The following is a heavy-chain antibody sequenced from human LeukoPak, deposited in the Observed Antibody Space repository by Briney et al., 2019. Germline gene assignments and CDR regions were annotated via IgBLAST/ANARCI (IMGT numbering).Heavy chain of an antibody. CDR2: ISFDGSSK. Sequence: PGGSLRLSCAASGFTFSSYGMHWVRQAPGKGLEWVAVISFDGSSKDYAESVKGRFTISRDNSKNTLYLQMNSLRVEDTAVYYCAKVADQYYYYYFYYMDVWGKGTTVTVSS. D-gene: IGHD2/OR15-2a*01. CDR3: AKVADQYYYYYFYYMDV. CDR1: GFTFSSYG. V-gene: IGHV3-30*18. J-gene: IGHJ6*03.